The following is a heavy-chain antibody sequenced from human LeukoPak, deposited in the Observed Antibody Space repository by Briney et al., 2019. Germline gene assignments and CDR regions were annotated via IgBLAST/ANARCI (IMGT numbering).Heavy chain of an antibody. Sequence: PGRSLRLSCAASGFTVSSYAMHWVRQAPGKGLEWVAVISYDGRNKYYADSVKGRFPISRDNSKNTLYLQMNSLRAEDTAVYYCAWGGYYDSSGRPFDDWGQGTLVTVSS. J-gene: IGHJ4*02. CDR1: GFTVSSYA. CDR3: AWGGYYDSSGRPFDD. D-gene: IGHD3-22*01. V-gene: IGHV3-30*04. CDR2: ISYDGRNK.